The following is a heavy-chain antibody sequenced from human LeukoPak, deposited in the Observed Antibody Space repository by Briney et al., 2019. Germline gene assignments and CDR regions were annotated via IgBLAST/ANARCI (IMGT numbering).Heavy chain of an antibody. CDR3: AKVRYFDWLSPFNWFDP. D-gene: IGHD3-9*01. V-gene: IGHV3-23*01. CDR1: GFAFSSYA. CDR2: ISGSGGST. J-gene: IGHJ5*02. Sequence: PGGSLRLSCAASGFAFSSYAMSWVRQAPGKGLEWVPGISGSGGSTDYADSVKGRFTISRDNSKNTLYLQVNSLRAEDTAVYYCAKVRYFDWLSPFNWFDPWGQGTLVTVSS.